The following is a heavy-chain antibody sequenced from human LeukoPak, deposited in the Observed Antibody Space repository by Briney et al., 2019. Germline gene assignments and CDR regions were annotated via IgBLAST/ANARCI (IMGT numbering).Heavy chain of an antibody. CDR1: GGTFSSYA. Sequence: ASVKVSCKASGGTFSSYAISWVRQAPGQGLEWMGRIIPILGIANYAQKFQGRVTITADKSTSTAYMELSSLRSEDTAVYFCAREQRGGLSGSLGGLFASYYTYYHMDVWGRGTTVSVSS. CDR3: AREQRGGLSGSLGGLFASYYTYYHMDV. V-gene: IGHV1-69*04. J-gene: IGHJ6*03. D-gene: IGHD1-26*01. CDR2: IIPILGIA.